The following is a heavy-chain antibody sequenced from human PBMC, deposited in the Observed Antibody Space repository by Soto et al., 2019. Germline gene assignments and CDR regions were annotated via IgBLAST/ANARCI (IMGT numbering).Heavy chain of an antibody. J-gene: IGHJ4*02. CDR1: GGSFSGYY. CDR3: ARGRWLQLRYYFDY. Sequence: QVQLQQWGAGLLKPSETLSLTCAVYGGSFSGYYWSWIRQPPGKGLEWIGEINHSGSTNYNPSLKRRVTISVDTSKNQFSLKLSSVTAADTAVYYCARGRWLQLRYYFDYWGQGTLVTVSS. D-gene: IGHD5-18*01. CDR2: INHSGST. V-gene: IGHV4-34*01.